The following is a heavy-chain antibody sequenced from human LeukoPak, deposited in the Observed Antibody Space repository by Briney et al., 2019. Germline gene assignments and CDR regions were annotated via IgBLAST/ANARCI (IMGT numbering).Heavy chain of an antibody. J-gene: IGHJ4*02. CDR2: IYTSGST. CDR1: GGSISSYY. Sequence: SETLSLTCTVSGGSISSYYWSWIRQPAGKGLEWVGRIYTSGSTNYNPSLKSRVTMSVDTSKNQFSLKLSSVTAADTAVYYCARSAGTDGDYYFDYWGQGTLVTVSA. V-gene: IGHV4-4*07. D-gene: IGHD6-13*01. CDR3: ARSAGTDGDYYFDY.